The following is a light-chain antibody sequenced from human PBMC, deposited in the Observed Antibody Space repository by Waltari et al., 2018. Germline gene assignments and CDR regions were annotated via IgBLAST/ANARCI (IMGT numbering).Light chain of an antibody. V-gene: IGKV1-5*03. CDR3: QQYNSYPWT. CDR2: KAS. CDR1: QSLSSW. Sequence: DIQMTQSPSTLSASVGDRVTITCRASQSLSSWLAWYQQKPGKAPKRLIYKASSLESGVPSRFSGSGSGTEFTLTISSLQPDDFATYYCQQYNSYPWTFGQGTKVEIK. J-gene: IGKJ1*01.